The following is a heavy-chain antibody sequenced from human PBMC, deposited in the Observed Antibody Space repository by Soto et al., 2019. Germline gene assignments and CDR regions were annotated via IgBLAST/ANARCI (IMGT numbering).Heavy chain of an antibody. Sequence: ASVKVSCKASGYTFTTYAMHWVRQAPGQRLEWMGWINAGNGKTKYSQKFQGRVTITRDTSATTVYMELSSLRSEDTAVYYCARAGDDCSTTNCYMIDYWGQGTLVTVS. CDR1: GYTFTTYA. J-gene: IGHJ4*02. V-gene: IGHV1-3*01. D-gene: IGHD2-2*02. CDR2: INAGNGKT. CDR3: ARAGDDCSTTNCYMIDY.